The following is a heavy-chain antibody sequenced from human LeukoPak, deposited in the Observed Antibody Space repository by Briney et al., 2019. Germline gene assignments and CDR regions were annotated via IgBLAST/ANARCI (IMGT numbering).Heavy chain of an antibody. Sequence: SVKVSCMASGFTFTSSAMQWVRQARGQRLEWIGWIVVGSGNTNYAQKFQERVTITRDMSTSTAYMELSSLRSEDTAVYYCAAWGYCSSTSCLDAFDIWGQGTMVTVSS. CDR2: IVVGSGNT. D-gene: IGHD2-2*01. J-gene: IGHJ3*02. CDR3: AAWGYCSSTSCLDAFDI. V-gene: IGHV1-58*02. CDR1: GFTFTSSA.